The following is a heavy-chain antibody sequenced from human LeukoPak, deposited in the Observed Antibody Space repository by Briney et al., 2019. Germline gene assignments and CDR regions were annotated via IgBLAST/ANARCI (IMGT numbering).Heavy chain of an antibody. J-gene: IGHJ4*02. V-gene: IGHV3-21*01. D-gene: IGHD6-13*01. CDR2: ISSSSSYI. Sequence: PGGPLRLSCAASGFTFSSYSMNWVRPAPGKGLEWVSSISSSSSYIYYADSVKGRFTLSRDNAKNPLYLQMNSLRAEDTAVYYCARDPNSSSWFDYWGQGTLVTVSS. CDR1: GFTFSSYS. CDR3: ARDPNSSSWFDY.